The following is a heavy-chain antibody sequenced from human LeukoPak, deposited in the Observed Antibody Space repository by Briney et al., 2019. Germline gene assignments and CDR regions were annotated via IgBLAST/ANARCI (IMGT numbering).Heavy chain of an antibody. V-gene: IGHV1-46*01. CDR2: INPSGGST. CDR1: GYTFTSYY. Sequence: ASVKVSCKASGYTFTSYYMHWVRQAPGQGLEWMGIINPSGGSTSYAQKFQGRVTMTRDTSTSTVYMELSSLRSEDAAVYYCASGPRMGDFDYWGQGTLVTVSS. D-gene: IGHD2-8*01. J-gene: IGHJ4*02. CDR3: ASGPRMGDFDY.